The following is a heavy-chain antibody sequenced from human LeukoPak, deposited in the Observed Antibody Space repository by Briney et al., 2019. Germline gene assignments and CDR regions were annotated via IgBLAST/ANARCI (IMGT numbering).Heavy chain of an antibody. CDR1: GGSISSSTYY. CDR2: IYYSGST. D-gene: IGHD7-27*01. J-gene: IGHJ4*02. CDR3: ARRDWGQYYFDY. Sequence: PSKTLSLTCTVSGGSISSSTYYWGWIRQPPGKGLEWIGSIYYSGSTYYNPSLKSRVTISVDTSKNQFSLKLSSVTAADTAVYYCARRDWGQYYFDYWGQGTLVTVSS. V-gene: IGHV4-39*01.